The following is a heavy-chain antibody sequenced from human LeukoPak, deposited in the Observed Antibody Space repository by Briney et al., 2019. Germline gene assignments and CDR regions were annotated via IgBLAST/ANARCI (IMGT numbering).Heavy chain of an antibody. CDR1: GYSFTNYW. CDR2: IYPGDSDT. CDR3: ARQTDWGYSYGPSDY. D-gene: IGHD5-18*01. Sequence: GESLKISCKGSGYSFTNYWIGWVRQMPGKGLEWMGIIYPGDSDTRYSPSFQGQVTISADKSISTAYLQWSSLKASDTAMYYCARQTDWGYSYGPSDYWGQGTLVTVSS. J-gene: IGHJ4*02. V-gene: IGHV5-51*01.